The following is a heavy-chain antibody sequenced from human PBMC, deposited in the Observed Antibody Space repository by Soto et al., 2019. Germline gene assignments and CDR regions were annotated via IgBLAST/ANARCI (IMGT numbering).Heavy chain of an antibody. CDR3: ARGDSSGYYFSK. J-gene: IGHJ4*02. CDR1: GGSISSGDYY. CDR2: IYYSGST. Sequence: SETLSLTCTVSGGSISSGDYYWSWIRQPPGKGLEWIGYIYYSGSTYYNPSLKSRVTISVDTSKNQFSLKLSSVTAADTAVYYCARGDSSGYYFSKWGQGTLVTVSS. D-gene: IGHD3-22*01. V-gene: IGHV4-30-4*01.